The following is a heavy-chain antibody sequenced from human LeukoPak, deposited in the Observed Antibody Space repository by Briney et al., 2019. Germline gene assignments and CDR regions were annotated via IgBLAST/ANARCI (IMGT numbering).Heavy chain of an antibody. D-gene: IGHD5-24*01. CDR1: GFTFSSYA. V-gene: IGHV3-23*01. Sequence: PGGSLRLSCAASGFTFSSYAMSWVRQAPGKGLDWVSAISGSGGSTYYADSVKGRFTISRDNSKNTLYLQMNSLRAEDTAVYYCAKDPRRDGYNWYFDYWGQGTLVTVSS. J-gene: IGHJ4*02. CDR3: AKDPRRDGYNWYFDY. CDR2: ISGSGGST.